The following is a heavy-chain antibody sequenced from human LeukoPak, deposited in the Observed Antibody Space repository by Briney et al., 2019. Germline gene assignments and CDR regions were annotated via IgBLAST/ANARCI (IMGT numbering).Heavy chain of an antibody. CDR2: IYTSGST. D-gene: IGHD2-15*01. CDR1: GGSISSYY. CDR3: ASEHPGYCSGGSSYNDDAFDI. V-gene: IGHV4-4*07. J-gene: IGHJ3*02. Sequence: SETLSLTCTVSGGSISSYYWSWIRQPAGKGLEWIGRIYTSGSTNYNPSLKSRVTMSVDTSKNQFSLKLSSVTAADTAVYYCASEHPGYCSGGSSYNDDAFDIWGQGTMVTVSS.